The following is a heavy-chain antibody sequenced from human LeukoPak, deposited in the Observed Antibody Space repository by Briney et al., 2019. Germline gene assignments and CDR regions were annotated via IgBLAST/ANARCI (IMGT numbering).Heavy chain of an antibody. Sequence: SETLSLTCAVYGGSFSGYYWSWIRQPPGKGLEWIGEINHSGSTNYNPSLKSRVTISVDTPKNQFSLKLSSVTAADTAVYYCARIRYDYVWGSRPPGHFDYWGQGTLVTVSS. CDR3: ARIRYDYVWGSRPPGHFDY. CDR1: GGSFSGYY. J-gene: IGHJ4*02. CDR2: INHSGST. D-gene: IGHD3-16*01. V-gene: IGHV4-34*01.